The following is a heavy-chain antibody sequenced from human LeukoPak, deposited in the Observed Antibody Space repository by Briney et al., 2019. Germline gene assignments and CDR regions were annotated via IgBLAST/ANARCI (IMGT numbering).Heavy chain of an antibody. CDR2: ISYDGSNK. J-gene: IGHJ6*02. Sequence: GRSLRLSCAASGFTFSSYGMHWVRQAPGKGLEWVAVISYDGSNKYYADSVKGRFTISRDNSKNTLYLQMNSLRAEDTAVYYCARVPLYSSSFYGMDVWGQGTTVTVSS. CDR3: ARVPLYSSSFYGMDV. D-gene: IGHD6-13*01. CDR1: GFTFSSYG. V-gene: IGHV3-30*19.